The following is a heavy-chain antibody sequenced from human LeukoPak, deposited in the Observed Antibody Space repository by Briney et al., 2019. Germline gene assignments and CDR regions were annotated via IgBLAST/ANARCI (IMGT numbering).Heavy chain of an antibody. J-gene: IGHJ5*02. D-gene: IGHD1-1*01. Sequence: SETLCLTCTVSGGSISSHYWSWIRQPPGKGLEWIGYIYNSRSSNYTPSLESRVTISVDTTKNQFSLKLSSVTAAETAVYYCARQGRGSTPFDPWGQGTLVTVSS. CDR3: ARQGRGSTPFDP. V-gene: IGHV4-59*11. CDR1: GGSISSHY. CDR2: IYNSRSS.